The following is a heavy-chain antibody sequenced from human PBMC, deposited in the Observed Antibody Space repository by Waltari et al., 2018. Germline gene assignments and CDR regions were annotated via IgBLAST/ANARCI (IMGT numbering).Heavy chain of an antibody. J-gene: IGHJ4*02. CDR2: IYYSGST. Sequence: QVQLQESGPGLVKPSETLSLTCTVSGGSISSYYWSWIRQPPGKGLEWIGYIYYSGSTNYNPSLKSRVTISVDTSKNQFSLKLSSVTAADTAVYYCARAGRAVAGPPPGYFDYWGQGTLVTVSS. D-gene: IGHD6-19*01. CDR3: ARAGRAVAGPPPGYFDY. V-gene: IGHV4-59*01. CDR1: GGSISSYY.